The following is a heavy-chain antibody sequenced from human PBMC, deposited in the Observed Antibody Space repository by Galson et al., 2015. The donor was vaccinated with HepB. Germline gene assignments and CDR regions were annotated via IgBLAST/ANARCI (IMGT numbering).Heavy chain of an antibody. V-gene: IGHV3-23*01. Sequence: SLRLSCAASGFTFSSYAMSWVRQAPGKGLEWVSAISGSGGSTYYADSVKGRFTISRDNSKNTLYLQMNSLRAEDTAVYYCAKGVGVEWELLVCAFEIWGQGTMVTVSS. CDR3: AKGVGVEWELLVCAFEI. CDR2: ISGSGGST. J-gene: IGHJ3*02. D-gene: IGHD1-26*01. CDR1: GFTFSSYA.